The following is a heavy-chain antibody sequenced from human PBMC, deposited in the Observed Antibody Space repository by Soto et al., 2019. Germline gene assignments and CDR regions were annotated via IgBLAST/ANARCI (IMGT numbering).Heavy chain of an antibody. Sequence: PGGSLRLSCAASGFSFSSYNMNWVRQAPGKGLEWVSSISGRRSTKYYADSVKGRFTISRDNSKNSLYLQMNSLRAEDTAVYYCAKDLVFCSSTSCYGPKSTKHRAGGMDVWGQGTTVTVS. J-gene: IGHJ6*02. V-gene: IGHV3-48*01. D-gene: IGHD2-2*01. CDR2: ISGRRSTK. CDR1: GFSFSSYN. CDR3: AKDLVFCSSTSCYGPKSTKHRAGGMDV.